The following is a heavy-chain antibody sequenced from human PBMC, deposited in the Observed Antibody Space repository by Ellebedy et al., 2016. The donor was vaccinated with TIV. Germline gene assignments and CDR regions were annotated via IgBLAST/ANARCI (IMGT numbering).Heavy chain of an antibody. CDR1: GFTFSGYA. Sequence: PGGSLRLSCAASGFTFSGYAMSWVRQAPGKGLEWVSGIVGSGAQKYADSVKGRFTISRDNSKRTVDLQMNSLRAEDTAVYFCAKDRTSGDGYWVFDSWGQGTMVSVSS. D-gene: IGHD2-21*02. J-gene: IGHJ4*02. CDR2: IVGSGA. V-gene: IGHV3-23*01. CDR3: AKDRTSGDGYWVFDS.